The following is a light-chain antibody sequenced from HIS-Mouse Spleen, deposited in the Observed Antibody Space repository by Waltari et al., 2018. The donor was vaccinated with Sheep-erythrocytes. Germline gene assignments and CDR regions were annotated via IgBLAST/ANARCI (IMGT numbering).Light chain of an antibody. Sequence: QSVLTQPPSASGTPGQRVTISCSGRSSNLGSNSVNWYQQLPGTAPKLLIYSHNQRPSGVPDRFSGSKSGTSASLAISGLQSEDEADYYCAAWDDSLNGPVFGGGTKLTVL. CDR2: SHN. J-gene: IGLJ3*02. CDR3: AAWDDSLNGPV. V-gene: IGLV1-44*01. CDR1: SSNLGSNS.